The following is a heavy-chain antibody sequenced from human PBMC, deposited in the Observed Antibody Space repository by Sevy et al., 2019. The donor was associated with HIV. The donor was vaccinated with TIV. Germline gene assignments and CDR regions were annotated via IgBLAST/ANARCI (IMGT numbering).Heavy chain of an antibody. CDR2: ISYDGSNK. CDR3: ARERGYSYGRPLDY. V-gene: IGHV3-30-3*01. Sequence: GESLKISCAASGFTFSSYAMHWVRQAPGKGLVWVAVISYDGSNKYYADSVKGRFTISRDNSKNTLYLQMNSLRAEDTAVYYCARERGYSYGRPLDYWGQRTLVTVSS. D-gene: IGHD5-18*01. J-gene: IGHJ4*02. CDR1: GFTFSSYA.